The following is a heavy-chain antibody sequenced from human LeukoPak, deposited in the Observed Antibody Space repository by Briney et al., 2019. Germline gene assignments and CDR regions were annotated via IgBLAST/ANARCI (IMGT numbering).Heavy chain of an antibody. D-gene: IGHD5-12*01. CDR3: ARRGYSGFLDSFFDY. V-gene: IGHV5-51*01. CDR1: GYTFTTYW. J-gene: IGHJ4*02. CDR2: IYPGDSDT. Sequence: KDGESLKIPCKCFGYTFTTYWVGWVRQMPGKGLGGLGIIYPGDSDTRYSPSSQGQVTISADKSISTAYLQWSSLRASDTAMYCCARRGYSGFLDSFFDYWDQGTVVTVSS.